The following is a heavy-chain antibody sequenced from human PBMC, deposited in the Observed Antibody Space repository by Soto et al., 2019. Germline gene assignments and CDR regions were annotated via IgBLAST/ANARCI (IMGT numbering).Heavy chain of an antibody. V-gene: IGHV3-33*01. CDR1: GFTFSSYG. CDR2: IWYDGSNK. Sequence: GGSLRLSCAASGFTFSSYGMHWVRQAPGKGLEWVAVIWYDGSNKYYADSVKGRFTISRDNSKNTLYLQMNSLRAEDTAVYYCARETPLVGDILTGYYIDYWGQGTLVTVSS. D-gene: IGHD3-9*01. CDR3: ARETPLVGDILTGYYIDY. J-gene: IGHJ4*02.